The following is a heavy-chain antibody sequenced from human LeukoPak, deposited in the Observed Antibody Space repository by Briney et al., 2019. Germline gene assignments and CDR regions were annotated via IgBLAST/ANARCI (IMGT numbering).Heavy chain of an antibody. CDR3: ARDGLYCTNGVCSSDI. CDR2: INPSSGGT. V-gene: IGHV1-46*01. J-gene: IGHJ3*02. Sequence: ASVKVSCKASGYTFTRHYMNWVRQAPAQGLEWMGKINPSSGGTGYAQKFQGRVTMTRDTSTSTVYMELTSLRSADTAVYYCARDGLYCTNGVCSSDIWGQGILVTVSS. D-gene: IGHD2-8*01. CDR1: GYTFTRHY.